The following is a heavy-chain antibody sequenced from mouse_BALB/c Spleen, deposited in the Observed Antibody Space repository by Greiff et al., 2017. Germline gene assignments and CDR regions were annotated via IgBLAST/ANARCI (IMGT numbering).Heavy chain of an antibody. CDR3: ARLITTATGAMDY. J-gene: IGHJ4*01. Sequence: VMLVESGPGLVAPSQSLSLTCTVSGFSFTGYGVNWVRQPPGKGLEWLGIIWGDGSTDYNSALNSRLSINKDNSKSQVFLKMNSQQTDDTARYYWARLITTATGAMDYWGQGTSVTVSS. V-gene: IGHV2-6-7*01. D-gene: IGHD1-2*01. CDR2: IWGDGST. CDR1: GFSFTGYG.